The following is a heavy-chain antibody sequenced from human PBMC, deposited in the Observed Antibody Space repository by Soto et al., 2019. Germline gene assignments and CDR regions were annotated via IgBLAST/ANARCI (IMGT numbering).Heavy chain of an antibody. V-gene: IGHV5-51*01. Sequence: RGQALKISCKGSGYSFTSYWIGWVRQMPGKGLEWMGIIYPGDSDTRYSPSFQGQVTISADKSISTAYLQWSSLKASDTAMYYCARCQLAIAAGAAGVSGMDVWGQGTTVTV. CDR2: IYPGDSDT. CDR1: GYSFTSYW. D-gene: IGHD6-25*01. CDR3: ARCQLAIAAGAAGVSGMDV. J-gene: IGHJ6*02.